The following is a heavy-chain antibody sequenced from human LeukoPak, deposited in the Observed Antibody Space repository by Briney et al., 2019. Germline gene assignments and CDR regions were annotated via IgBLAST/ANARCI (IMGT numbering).Heavy chain of an antibody. CDR1: GYTLTELS. J-gene: IGHJ4*02. V-gene: IGHV1-24*01. Sequence: ASVKVSCKVSGYTLTELSMHWVRQAPGKGLEWMGGFDPEDGETIYAQKFQGRVTMTEDTSTDTAYMELSSLRSEDTAVYYCATGSRWWEPYYFYYWGQGTLVTVSS. CDR2: FDPEDGET. CDR3: ATGSRWWEPYYFYY. D-gene: IGHD1-26*01.